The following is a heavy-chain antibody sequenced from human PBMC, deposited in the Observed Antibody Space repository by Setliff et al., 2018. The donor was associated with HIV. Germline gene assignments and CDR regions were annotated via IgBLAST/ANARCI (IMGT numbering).Heavy chain of an antibody. J-gene: IGHJ5*01. CDR3: ARQPTDTSGYNNWFDS. Sequence: PGESLKISCKGSGYYFTTFWIAWVRQMPGKGLEWMGFIYPGDSHTTYSPSFQGQVTISADQSISTAYLQWSSLKASDIAMYYCARQPTDTSGYNNWFDSWGQGTLVTVSS. CDR2: IYPGDSHT. V-gene: IGHV5-51*01. CDR1: GYYFTTFW. D-gene: IGHD3-3*01.